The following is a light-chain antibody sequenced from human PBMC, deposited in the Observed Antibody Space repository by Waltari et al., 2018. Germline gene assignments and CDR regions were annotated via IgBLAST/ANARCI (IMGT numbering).Light chain of an antibody. CDR2: DVS. V-gene: IGLV2-11*01. CDR1: RSNVGTYEH. Sequence: QSALTQHRSVSGSPGESVTISCTGTRSNVGTYEHASWYQQSPGKAPKLMIYDVSKRPSGVPSRFSGSKSGNTASLTISGLQAEDEADYYCCSYAGAYTYVFGTGTKVTVL. J-gene: IGLJ1*01. CDR3: CSYAGAYTYV.